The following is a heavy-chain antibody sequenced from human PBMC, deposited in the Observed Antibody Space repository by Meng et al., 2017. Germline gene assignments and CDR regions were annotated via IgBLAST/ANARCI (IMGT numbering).Heavy chain of an antibody. Sequence: QGQLQQWGAGLLKPSETLSLTCAVYGGSFSGYYWSWIRQPPGKGLEWIGEINHSGSTNYNPSLKSRVTISVDTSKNQFSLKLSSVTAADTAVYYCASSAWYSDNPGYFDYWGQGTLVTVSS. CDR1: GGSFSGYY. CDR3: ASSAWYSDNPGYFDY. J-gene: IGHJ4*02. CDR2: INHSGST. D-gene: IGHD6-13*01. V-gene: IGHV4-34*01.